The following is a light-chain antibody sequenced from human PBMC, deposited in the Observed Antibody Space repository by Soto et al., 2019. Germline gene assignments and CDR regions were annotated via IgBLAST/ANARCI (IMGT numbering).Light chain of an antibody. CDR3: SSFAGSNNFPYV. Sequence: QSALTQPPSASGTPGQRVTISCSGSSSNIGRNYVYWYQQLPGTAPKLLIYRNNQRPSGVPDRFSGSKSDTSASLAISGLRSEDEADYYCSSFAGSNNFPYVFGTGTKVTVL. CDR2: RNN. V-gene: IGLV1-47*01. J-gene: IGLJ1*01. CDR1: SSNIGRNY.